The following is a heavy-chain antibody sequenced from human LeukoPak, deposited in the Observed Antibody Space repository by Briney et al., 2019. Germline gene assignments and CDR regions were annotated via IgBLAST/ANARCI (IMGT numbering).Heavy chain of an antibody. Sequence: SETLSLTCAVSGGSISSGGYSWSWIRQPPGKGLEWLGYIYHSGSTYYNPSLKSRVTISVDRSKNQFSLKLSSVTAADTAVYYCARIIPSYYDFWSGYNNYYFDYWGQGTLVTVSS. D-gene: IGHD3-3*01. CDR1: GGSISSGGYS. CDR2: IYHSGST. CDR3: ARIIPSYYDFWSGYNNYYFDY. J-gene: IGHJ4*02. V-gene: IGHV4-30-2*01.